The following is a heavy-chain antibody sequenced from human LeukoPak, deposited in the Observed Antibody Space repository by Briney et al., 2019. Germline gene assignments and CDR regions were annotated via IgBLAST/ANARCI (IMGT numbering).Heavy chain of an antibody. V-gene: IGHV1-69*04. CDR1: GGTFSSYA. Sequence: GASVKVSCKASGGTFSSYAISWVRQAPGQGLEWMGRIIPILGIANYAQKFQGRVTITADKSTSTAYMELSSLRSEDTAVYYCARDTVLLWFGESEHYFDYWGQGTLVTVSS. CDR2: IIPILGIA. J-gene: IGHJ4*02. CDR3: ARDTVLLWFGESEHYFDY. D-gene: IGHD3-10*01.